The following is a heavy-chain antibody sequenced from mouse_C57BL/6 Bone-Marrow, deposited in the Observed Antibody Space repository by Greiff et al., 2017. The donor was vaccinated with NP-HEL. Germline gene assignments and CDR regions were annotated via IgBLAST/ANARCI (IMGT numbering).Heavy chain of an antibody. CDR3: AREHGSSPFAY. J-gene: IGHJ3*01. V-gene: IGHV1-82*01. CDR1: GYAFSSSW. CDR2: IYPGDGDT. Sequence: QVQLQQSGPELVKPGASVKISCKASGYAFSSSWMNWVKQRPGKGLEWIGRIYPGDGDTNYNGKFKGKATLTADKSSSTAYMQRSSLTSEDSAVYFCAREHGSSPFAYWGQGTLVTVSA. D-gene: IGHD1-1*01.